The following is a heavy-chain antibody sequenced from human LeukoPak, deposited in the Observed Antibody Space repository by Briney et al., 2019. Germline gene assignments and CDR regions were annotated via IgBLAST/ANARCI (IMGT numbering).Heavy chain of an antibody. J-gene: IGHJ4*02. CDR1: GDTFIRYW. V-gene: IGHV5-51*01. CDR2: IYPGDSDT. D-gene: IGHD3-10*01. Sequence: GESLKISCKGSGDTFIRYWIGWVRQMPGRGLEWMGIIYPGDSDTRYSPSFQGQVTISADKSISNAYLQWSSLKASDTAMYYCATSPLGGSGSYYPYWGQGTLVTVSS. CDR3: ATSPLGGSGSYYPY.